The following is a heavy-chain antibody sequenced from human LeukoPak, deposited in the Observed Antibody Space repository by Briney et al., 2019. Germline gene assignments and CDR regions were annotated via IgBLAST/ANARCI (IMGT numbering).Heavy chain of an antibody. CDR3: AREVTPYY. Sequence: QTGGSLRLSCAASGFTFSSYGMHWVRQAPGKGLEWVANIKQDGSEKYYVDSVKGRFTISRDNAKNSLYLQMNSLRAEDTAVYYCAREVTPYYWGQGTLVTVSS. D-gene: IGHD2-21*02. J-gene: IGHJ4*02. V-gene: IGHV3-7*01. CDR2: IKQDGSEK. CDR1: GFTFSSYG.